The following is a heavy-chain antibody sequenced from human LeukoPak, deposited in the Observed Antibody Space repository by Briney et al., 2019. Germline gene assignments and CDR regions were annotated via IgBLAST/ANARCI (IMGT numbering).Heavy chain of an antibody. J-gene: IGHJ4*02. D-gene: IGHD2-2*01. Sequence: ASVKVSCKASGYTFTGYYMHWVRHAPGQGLEWMGWINPKSGGTTYEQKFQGRVTMTRDTSTSTAYMELSRLRSDDTAVYYCARGGEVCSSSSCYRGHDYWGQGTLVTVSS. CDR3: ARGGEVCSSSSCYRGHDY. CDR1: GYTFTGYY. V-gene: IGHV1-2*02. CDR2: INPKSGGT.